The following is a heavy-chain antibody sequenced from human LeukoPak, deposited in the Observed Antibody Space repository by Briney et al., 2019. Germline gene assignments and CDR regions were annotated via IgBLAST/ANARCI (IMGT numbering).Heavy chain of an antibody. CDR2: ISAYSGNT. CDR3: ARGISSGNYVFWFDP. Sequence: ASVKVSCKASGYTFTNYGITWVRQAPGQGLEWMGWISAYSGNTNYVQKFQGRVTMATDASTSTAYMELRSLTSDDTAVYYCARGISSGNYVFWFDPWGQGTLVTVSS. CDR1: GYTFTNYG. V-gene: IGHV1-18*01. D-gene: IGHD1-26*01. J-gene: IGHJ5*02.